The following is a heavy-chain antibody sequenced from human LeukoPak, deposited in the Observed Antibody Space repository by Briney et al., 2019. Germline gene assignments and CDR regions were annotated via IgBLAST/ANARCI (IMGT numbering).Heavy chain of an antibody. CDR3: AKALIAAAWYREDPGGAFDI. CDR2: ISGSGGST. D-gene: IGHD6-13*01. J-gene: IGHJ3*02. CDR1: GFTFSSYA. Sequence: PGGSLRLSCAASGFTFSSYAMSWVRQAPGKGLEWVSAISGSGGSTYYADSVKGRFTISRDNSKNTLYLQMNSLRAEDTAVYYCAKALIAAAWYREDPGGAFDIWGQGTMVTVSS. V-gene: IGHV3-23*01.